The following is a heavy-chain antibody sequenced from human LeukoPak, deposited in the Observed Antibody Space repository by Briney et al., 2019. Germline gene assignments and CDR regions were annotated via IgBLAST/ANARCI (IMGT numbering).Heavy chain of an antibody. V-gene: IGHV4-31*03. CDR2: IYYSGST. Sequence: SETLSLSCTVSGGSISSGRYYWNWSRQHPGKGLEWIGFIYYSGSTNYNPSLKSRVIISLDTSKNQFSLKPSSVTAADTAVYYCARADYDILTGYYLDYWGQGTLVTVSS. J-gene: IGHJ4*02. CDR3: ARADYDILTGYYLDY. CDR1: GGSISSGRYY. D-gene: IGHD3-9*01.